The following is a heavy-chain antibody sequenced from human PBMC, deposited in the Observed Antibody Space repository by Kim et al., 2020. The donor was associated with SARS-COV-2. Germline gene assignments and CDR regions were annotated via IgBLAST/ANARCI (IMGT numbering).Heavy chain of an antibody. V-gene: IGHV3-23*01. CDR2: ISGSGGGT. D-gene: IGHD3-10*01. CDR1: GFTFSSYA. Sequence: GGSLRLSCAASGFTFSSYAMSWVRQAPGKGLEWVSAISGSGGGTYYADSVKGRFTISRDNSKNTLYLQMNSLRAEDTAVYYCAKDVDYGSGSYAFVNWGQGTMVTVSS. CDR3: AKDVDYGSGSYAFVN. J-gene: IGHJ3*02.